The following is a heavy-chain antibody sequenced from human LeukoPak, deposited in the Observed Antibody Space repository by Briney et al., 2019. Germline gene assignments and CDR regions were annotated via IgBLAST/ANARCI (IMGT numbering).Heavy chain of an antibody. D-gene: IGHD2-2*01. V-gene: IGHV3-53*01. J-gene: IGHJ6*02. Sequence: GGSLRLSCAASGFTVSSNYVSWVRQAPGKGLEWVSVIYSGGSTYYADSVKGRFTISRDNSKNTLYLQMNSLRAEDTAVYYCARDLRRAGYCSSTSCPSIIYGMDVWGQGTTVTVSS. CDR1: GFTVSSNY. CDR2: IYSGGST. CDR3: ARDLRRAGYCSSTSCPSIIYGMDV.